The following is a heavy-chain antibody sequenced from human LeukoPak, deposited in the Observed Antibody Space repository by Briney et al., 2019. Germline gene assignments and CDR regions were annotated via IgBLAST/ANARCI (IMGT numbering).Heavy chain of an antibody. CDR3: GRGGVAAAGYYYYYGMDV. J-gene: IGHJ6*02. CDR2: ISSGGST. Sequence: PGGSLRLSCAASGFTVSSNYMSWVRQAPGKGLEWVSVISSGGSTYYAESVKGRCTISRDNSKNKLYLQMNSLRAEDTAVYYCGRGGVAAAGYYYYYGMDVWGQGTTVTVSS. V-gene: IGHV3-53*01. CDR1: GFTVSSNY. D-gene: IGHD6-13*01.